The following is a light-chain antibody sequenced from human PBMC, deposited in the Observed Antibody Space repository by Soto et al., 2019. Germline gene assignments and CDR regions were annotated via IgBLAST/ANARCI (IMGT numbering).Light chain of an antibody. J-gene: IGLJ3*02. CDR2: EVS. Sequence: QSVLTQPPSAYGSPGQSVTISCTGTSSDVGGYKYVSWYQQHPGKAPKLMIYEVSKRPSGVPDRFSGSKSGNTASLTVSGLQAEDEADYYCSSYAGSNNWVFGGGTKLTVL. CDR3: SSYAGSNNWV. CDR1: SSDVGGYKY. V-gene: IGLV2-8*01.